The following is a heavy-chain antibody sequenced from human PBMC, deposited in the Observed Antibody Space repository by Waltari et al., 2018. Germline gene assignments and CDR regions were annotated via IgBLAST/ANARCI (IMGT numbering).Heavy chain of an antibody. CDR3: ARGSGGFLEWQDAFDT. V-gene: IGHV1-3*01. J-gene: IGHJ3*02. Sequence: QVQLVQSGAEVKTPGASVKVSCKASGYTFTSYAMHWVRQAPGQRLEWMGGINDGNGNTKYSQKFQGRVTITRDTSAGTAYVELSSLRSEETAVCYCARGSGGFLEWQDAFDTWGQGTMVTVSS. CDR2: INDGNGNT. CDR1: GYTFTSYA. D-gene: IGHD3-3*01.